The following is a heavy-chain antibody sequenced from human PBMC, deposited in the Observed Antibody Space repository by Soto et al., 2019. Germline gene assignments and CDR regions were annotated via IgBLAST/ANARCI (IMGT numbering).Heavy chain of an antibody. CDR2: IRNKANSYTT. CDR1: GFIFSDHY. V-gene: IGHV3-72*01. Sequence: EVQLVESGGGLVQPGGSLRVSCAASGFIFSDHYMDWVRQAPGKGLEWVGRIRNKANSYTTEYAASVKGRFSISRDDSKNSLHLQMNSLKTEDTAMYFCARGVNWNNHHGMDVWGLGITVTVSS. J-gene: IGHJ6*02. CDR3: ARGVNWNNHHGMDV. D-gene: IGHD1-1*01.